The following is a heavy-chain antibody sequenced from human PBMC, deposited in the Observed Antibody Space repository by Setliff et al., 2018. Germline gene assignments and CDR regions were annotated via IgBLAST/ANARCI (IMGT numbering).Heavy chain of an antibody. CDR1: GFTFSNYN. CDR3: VRSTSYLDRRGYKGYYCASPQAVGNYLGH. D-gene: IGHD3-22*01. V-gene: IGHV3-21*04. Sequence: GGSLRLSCAASGFTFSNYNMNWVRQAPGKGLEWVSSISVSSSYIYYADSVKGRFTISRDNAKNSLYLQMNSLRNEDTALYYCVRSTSYLDRRGYKGYYCASPQAVGNYLGHWGQGTLVTVSS. J-gene: IGHJ4*02. CDR2: ISVSSSYI.